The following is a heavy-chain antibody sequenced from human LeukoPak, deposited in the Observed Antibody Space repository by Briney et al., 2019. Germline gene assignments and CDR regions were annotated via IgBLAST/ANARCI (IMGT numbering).Heavy chain of an antibody. D-gene: IGHD6-6*01. Sequence: SVKVSCKASGYTFTSYGISWVRQAPGQGLEWMGGIIPFFGTANYAQKFQGRVTITGDKSTSTVYMELSSLRSEDTAVYYCARDQVTARFYFDYWGLGTLVTVSS. CDR2: IIPFFGTA. CDR1: GYTFTSYG. CDR3: ARDQVTARFYFDY. V-gene: IGHV1-69*06. J-gene: IGHJ4*02.